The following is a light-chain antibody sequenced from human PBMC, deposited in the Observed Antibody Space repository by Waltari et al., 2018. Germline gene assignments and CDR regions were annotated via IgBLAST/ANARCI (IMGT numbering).Light chain of an antibody. Sequence: QAVLPQPSSLSASAGPSARLTCTFRRGTNTGPFGLFWYNQKPGSPPRYLLNYKSDSDNQRGSGVPSRFSGSKDASANGGILLISGLQSDDEADYYCMIWHGSAWVFGGGTKLTVL. CDR1: RGTNTGPFG. V-gene: IGLV5-45*02. CDR2: YKSDSDN. CDR3: MIWHGSAWV. J-gene: IGLJ3*02.